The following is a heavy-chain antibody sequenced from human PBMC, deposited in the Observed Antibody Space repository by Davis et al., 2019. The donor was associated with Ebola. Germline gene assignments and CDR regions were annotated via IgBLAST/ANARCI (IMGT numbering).Heavy chain of an antibody. V-gene: IGHV3-66*01. CDR3: ARARITMVQGVKGRHNYYYYGMDV. J-gene: IGHJ6*02. D-gene: IGHD3-10*01. Sequence: PGGSVRLSCAASGFTVSSNYMSWVRQAPGKGLEWVSVIYSGGSTYYADSVKGRFTISRDNAKNSLYLQMNSLRAEDTAVYYCARARITMVQGVKGRHNYYYYGMDVWGQGTTVTVSS. CDR1: GFTVSSNY. CDR2: IYSGGST.